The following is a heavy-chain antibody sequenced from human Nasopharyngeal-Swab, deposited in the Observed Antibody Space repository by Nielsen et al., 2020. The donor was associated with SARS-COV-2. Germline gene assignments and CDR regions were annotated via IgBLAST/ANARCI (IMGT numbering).Heavy chain of an antibody. D-gene: IGHD1-26*01. V-gene: IGHV1-18*01. CDR1: GYTFTSYG. J-gene: IGHJ4*02. CDR3: ARGSAIIDY. CDR2: ISGNIGTT. Sequence: ASVKVSCQASGYTFTSYGISRVRQAPGQGLEWMGWISGNIGTTNYAQNLQGRVTMTTDTSTSTAYMELRNLRSDDTAVYYCARGSAIIDYWGQGTLVTVSS.